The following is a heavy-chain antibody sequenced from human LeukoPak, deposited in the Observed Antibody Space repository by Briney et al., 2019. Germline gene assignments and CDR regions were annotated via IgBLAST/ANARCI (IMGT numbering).Heavy chain of an antibody. CDR2: VYHSGST. V-gene: IGHV4-38-2*02. CDR3: AREIVVVVAATNWFDP. D-gene: IGHD2-15*01. Sequence: SETLSLTCAVSGYSISSGYYWGWIRQPPGKGLEWIGNVYHSGSTYYNPSLKSRVTISVNTSKNQFSLKLSSVTAADTAVYYCAREIVVVVAATNWFDPWGQGTLVTVSS. CDR1: GYSISSGYY. J-gene: IGHJ5*02.